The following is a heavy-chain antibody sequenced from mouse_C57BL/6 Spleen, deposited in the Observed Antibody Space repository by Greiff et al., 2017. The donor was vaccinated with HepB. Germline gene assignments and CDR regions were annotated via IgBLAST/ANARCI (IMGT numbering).Heavy chain of an antibody. CDR2: IHPNSGST. D-gene: IGHD1-1*01. CDR1: GYTFTSYW. J-gene: IGHJ1*03. V-gene: IGHV1-64*01. Sequence: QVQLKQPGAELVKPGASVKLSCKASGYTFTSYWMHWVKQRPGQGLEWIGMIHPNSGSTNYNEKFKSKATLTVDKSSSTAYMQLSSLTSEDSAVYYCATTVVARAWYFDVWGTGTTVTVSS. CDR3: ATTVVARAWYFDV.